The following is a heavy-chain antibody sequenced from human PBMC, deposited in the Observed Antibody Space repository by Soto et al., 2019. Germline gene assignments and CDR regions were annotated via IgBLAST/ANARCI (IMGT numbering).Heavy chain of an antibody. CDR3: ARWGQYCSDNTCYPRWFDS. CDR1: GGTFSSSA. V-gene: IGHV1-69*13. CDR2: LIPIFGVA. J-gene: IGHJ5*01. D-gene: IGHD2-15*01. Sequence: VASVKVSCKASGGTFSSSAISWVRQAPGQGLEWMGGLIPIFGVANYAQKFQGRLTITADESTSTAYMDLSSLRSEDTAVYYCARWGQYCSDNTCYPRWFDSWGQGTLVTVSS.